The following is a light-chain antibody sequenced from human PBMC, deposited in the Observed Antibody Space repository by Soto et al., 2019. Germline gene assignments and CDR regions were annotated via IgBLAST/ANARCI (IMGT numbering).Light chain of an antibody. V-gene: IGLV7-43*01. CDR1: TGAVTSGYY. CDR3: LLNYGGANWV. CDR2: STT. Sequence: QAVVTQEPSLTVSPGGTVTLTCASSTGAVTSGYYPNWFQQKPGQAPRPLIYSTTNKHSWTPARFSGSLLGGKAALTLSGVQPEDEADYYCLLNYGGANWVFGGGTKLTVL. J-gene: IGLJ3*02.